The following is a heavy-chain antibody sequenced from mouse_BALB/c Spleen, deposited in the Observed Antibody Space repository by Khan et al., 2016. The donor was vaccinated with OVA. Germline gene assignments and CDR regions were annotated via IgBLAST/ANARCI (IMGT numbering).Heavy chain of an antibody. CDR1: GYSFTGYF. CDR3: ARIYGSDFDY. V-gene: IGHV1-20*02. D-gene: IGHD1-1*01. CDR2: INPHIGET. J-gene: IGHJ2*01. Sequence: VQLKQSGPELVKPGASVKISCKASGYSFTGYFMNWVIQSHGESLEWIGRINPHIGETFYNQKFKGKATLTVDESSSTAHMELRSLASEDSAVYYCARIYGSDFDYWGQGTTLTVSS.